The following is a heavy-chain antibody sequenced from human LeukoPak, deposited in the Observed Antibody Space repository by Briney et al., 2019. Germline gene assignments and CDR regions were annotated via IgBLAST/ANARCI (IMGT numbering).Heavy chain of an antibody. V-gene: IGHV4-59*08. CDR3: ARLLNNDNAGDPDTFDM. D-gene: IGHD4-17*01. J-gene: IGHJ3*02. CDR2: ISYTGSP. Sequence: SETLSLTCSVSGGSITSHYWSWIRQSPGKGLEWISYISYTGSPRYNPSFQSRVTISLDTSKTHSSLKLTSVTAADTAVYYCARLLNNDNAGDPDTFDMWGPGTMVTVSS. CDR1: GGSITSHY.